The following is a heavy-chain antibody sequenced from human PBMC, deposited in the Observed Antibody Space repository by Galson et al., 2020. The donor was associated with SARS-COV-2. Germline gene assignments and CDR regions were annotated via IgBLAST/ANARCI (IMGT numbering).Heavy chain of an antibody. Sequence: GGSLRLSCAASGFTFSSYSMNWVRQAPGKGLEWVSSISSSSSYIYYADSVKGRFTISRDNAKNSLYLQMNSLRAEDTAVYYCARGPYYDFWSGSDAPVDWFDPWGQGTLVTVS. J-gene: IGHJ5*02. CDR3: ARGPYYDFWSGSDAPVDWFDP. CDR1: GFTFSSYS. V-gene: IGHV3-21*01. CDR2: ISSSSSYI. D-gene: IGHD3-3*01.